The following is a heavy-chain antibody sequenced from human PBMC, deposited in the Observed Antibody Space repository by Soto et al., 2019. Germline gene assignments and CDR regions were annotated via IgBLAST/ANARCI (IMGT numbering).Heavy chain of an antibody. D-gene: IGHD3-10*01. Sequence: QVQLVQSGAEVTKPGSSVTVSCTASGDTFSRFTLRWVRQAPGQGLEWMGRIIPMLGMSNSALKFQGRVTITADKSTNKVYMHLNSLRSDDTAVYYCATSYGSGSAHFDSWGQGTLVTV. CDR1: GDTFSRFT. V-gene: IGHV1-69*02. CDR3: ATSYGSGSAHFDS. J-gene: IGHJ4*02. CDR2: IIPMLGMS.